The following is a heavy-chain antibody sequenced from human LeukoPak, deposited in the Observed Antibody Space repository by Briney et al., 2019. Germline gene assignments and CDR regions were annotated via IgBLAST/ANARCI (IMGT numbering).Heavy chain of an antibody. CDR3: ARRIAVAGIFQDAFDI. D-gene: IGHD6-19*01. Sequence: SVKVSCKASGGTFSSYAISWVRQAPGQGLEWMGRIIPILGIANYAQKFQGRVTITADKSTSTAYMELSSLRSEDTAVYYCARRIAVAGIFQDAFDIWGQGTMVTVSS. V-gene: IGHV1-69*04. CDR1: GGTFSSYA. CDR2: IIPILGIA. J-gene: IGHJ3*02.